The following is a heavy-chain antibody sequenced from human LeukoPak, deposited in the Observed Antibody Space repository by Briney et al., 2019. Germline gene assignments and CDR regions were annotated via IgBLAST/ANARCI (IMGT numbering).Heavy chain of an antibody. Sequence: PGGSLRLSCAVSGLTFNNYAMSWVRQAPGKGLEWVSGISGRGASKYYADSVKGRFTISRDISKNTLYLQMNSLRAEDTAVYYCTREYYDSSGYLKYFLHWGQGTLVTVSS. CDR2: ISGRGASK. V-gene: IGHV3-23*01. J-gene: IGHJ1*01. CDR1: GLTFNNYA. CDR3: TREYYDSSGYLKYFLH. D-gene: IGHD3-22*01.